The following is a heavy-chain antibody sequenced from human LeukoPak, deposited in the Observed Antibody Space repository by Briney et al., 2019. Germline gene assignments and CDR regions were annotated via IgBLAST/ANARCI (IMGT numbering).Heavy chain of an antibody. V-gene: IGHV3-7*03. CDR1: GFSFSNYW. J-gene: IGHJ4*02. CDR2: TKPDEREK. CDR3: TRDGEGASHY. D-gene: IGHD3-10*01. Sequence: GGSLRLSCVGSGFSFSNYWMGWIRQAPGKGLEWVANTKPDEREKYYVDSVKGRFTISRDNAKNSLYLQMNSLRVDDTAVYYCTRDGEGASHYWGQGTLVTASS.